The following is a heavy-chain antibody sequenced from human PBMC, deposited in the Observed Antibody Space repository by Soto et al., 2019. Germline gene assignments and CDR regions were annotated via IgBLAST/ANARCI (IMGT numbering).Heavy chain of an antibody. CDR1: GFNFDNYG. CDR2: ISWNSGSV. V-gene: IGHV3-9*01. Sequence: EVHLVESGGGLVQPGRSLRLSCVGSGFNFDNYGMHWVRQAPGKGLEWVSGISWNSGSVDYGDSVKGRFTISRDNGKNSLYLQMNNLRVEDTALYYCAKDIENYLFGMDGWGQGTTVTVSS. J-gene: IGHJ6*02. CDR3: AKDIENYLFGMDG.